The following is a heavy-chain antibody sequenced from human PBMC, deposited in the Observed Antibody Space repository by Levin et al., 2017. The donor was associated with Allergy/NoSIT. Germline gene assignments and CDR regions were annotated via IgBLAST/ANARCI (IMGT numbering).Heavy chain of an antibody. D-gene: IGHD6-13*01. CDR1: GFTFSSYA. CDR2: ISGSGGST. J-gene: IGHJ4*02. CDR3: AKAVGVSSSWYYFDY. Sequence: GGSLRLSCAASGFTFSSYAMSWVRQAPGKGLEWVSAISGSGGSTYYADSVKGRFTISRDNSKNTLYLQMNSLRAEDTAVYYCAKAVGVSSSWYYFDYWGQGTLVTVSS. V-gene: IGHV3-23*01.